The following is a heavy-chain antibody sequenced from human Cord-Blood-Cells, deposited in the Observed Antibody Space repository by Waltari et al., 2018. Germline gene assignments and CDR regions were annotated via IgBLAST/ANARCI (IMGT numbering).Heavy chain of an antibody. CDR2: IIPIFGTA. D-gene: IGHD3-10*01. V-gene: IGHV1-69*01. CDR1: GGTFSSYA. J-gene: IGHJ3*02. CDR3: ASKLGEGSYPTLGAFDI. Sequence: QVQLVQSGAEVKKPGSSVKVSCKASGGTFSSYATSWVRQAPGQGLEWMGGIIPIFGTANYAQKFQGRVTITADESTSTAYMELSSLRSEDTAVYYCASKLGEGSYPTLGAFDIWGQGTMVTVSS.